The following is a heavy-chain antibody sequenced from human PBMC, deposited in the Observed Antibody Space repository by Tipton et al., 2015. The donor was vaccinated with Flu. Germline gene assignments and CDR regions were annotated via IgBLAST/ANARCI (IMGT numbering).Heavy chain of an antibody. V-gene: IGHV3-30*18. CDR2: ISYDGSKR. J-gene: IGHJ6*02. D-gene: IGHD1-1*01. CDR3: AKEEEIGIIPVSGLDV. CDR1: GFTFGHYG. Sequence: RSLRLSCAGSGFTFGHYGMHWVRQAAGKGLEWAASISYDGSKRYYADSVKGRFAISRDDSKNTVYLEMNRLRPEDTAVYHCAKEEEIGIIPVSGLDVWGPGTAVTVSS.